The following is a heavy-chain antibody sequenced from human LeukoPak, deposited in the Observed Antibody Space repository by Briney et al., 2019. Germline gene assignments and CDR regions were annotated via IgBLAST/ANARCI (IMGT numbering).Heavy chain of an antibody. Sequence: GGSLRLSCAASGFTFSSYSMNWVRQAPGKGLEWVSYISSSSSTIYYADSVKGRFTISRDNAKNSLYLQMNSLRAEDTAVYYCATCPLQSDHYYYGMDVWGQGTTVTVSS. V-gene: IGHV3-48*01. CDR2: ISSSSSTI. CDR3: ATCPLQSDHYYYGMDV. CDR1: GFTFSSYS. D-gene: IGHD4-4*01. J-gene: IGHJ6*02.